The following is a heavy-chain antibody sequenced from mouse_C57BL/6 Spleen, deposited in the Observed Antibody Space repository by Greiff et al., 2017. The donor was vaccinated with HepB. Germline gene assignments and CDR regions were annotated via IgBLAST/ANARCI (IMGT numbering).Heavy chain of an antibody. D-gene: IGHD2-4*01. CDR3: ARSRYDYGGYWYFDV. Sequence: EVQLQQSGPELVKPGASVKIPCKASGYTFTDYNMDWVKQSHGKSLEWIGDINPNNGGTIYNQKFKGKATLTVDKSSSTAYMELRSLTSEDTAVYYCARSRYDYGGYWYFDVWGTGTTVTVSS. V-gene: IGHV1-18*01. CDR2: INPNNGGT. J-gene: IGHJ1*03. CDR1: GYTFTDYN.